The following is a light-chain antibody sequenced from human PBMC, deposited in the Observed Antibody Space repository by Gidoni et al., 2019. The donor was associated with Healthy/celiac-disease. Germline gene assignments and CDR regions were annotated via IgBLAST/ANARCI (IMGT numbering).Light chain of an antibody. CDR2: GAS. V-gene: IGKV3-20*01. Sequence: EIVLTQSPGTLSLSPGERATLSCRASQSVSCSYLAWYQQKPGQAPRLLIYGASSRATGIPDRFSGSGSGTDFTLTISRLEPEDFAVYYCQQYGSSPNTFGPGTKVDIK. CDR1: QSVSCSY. J-gene: IGKJ3*01. CDR3: QQYGSSPNT.